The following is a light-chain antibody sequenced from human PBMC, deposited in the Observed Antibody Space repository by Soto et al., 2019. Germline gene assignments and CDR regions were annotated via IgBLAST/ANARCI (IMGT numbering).Light chain of an antibody. CDR1: QTISTW. Sequence: DIQMTQSPSTLSGSVGARVTITCRASQTISTWLAWYQQKPGKAPKRLIYKASTLKSGVPSRFSGSGSGTEFTVTISSLQPDDVASYYCQQYNAFWTFGQGTKVDIK. CDR2: KAS. V-gene: IGKV1-5*03. CDR3: QQYNAFWT. J-gene: IGKJ1*01.